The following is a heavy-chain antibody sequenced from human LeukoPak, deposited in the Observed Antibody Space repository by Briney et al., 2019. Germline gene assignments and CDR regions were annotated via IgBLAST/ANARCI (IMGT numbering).Heavy chain of an antibody. CDR1: GFTFSSYW. V-gene: IGHV3-7*01. CDR2: IKQDGIEK. CDR3: ARDVDFGVVITFDY. J-gene: IGHJ4*02. D-gene: IGHD3-3*01. Sequence: GGSLRLSCAASGFTFSSYWMSWVRQAPGKGLEWVANIKQDGIEKYYVDSVKGRFTISRDNAKNSLYLQMNSLRAEDTAVYYCARDVDFGVVITFDYWGQGTLVTVSS.